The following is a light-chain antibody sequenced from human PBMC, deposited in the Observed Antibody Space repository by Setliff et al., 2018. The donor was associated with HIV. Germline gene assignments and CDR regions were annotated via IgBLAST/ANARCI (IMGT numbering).Light chain of an antibody. V-gene: IGLV2-23*02. CDR3: CSYVTGSTYV. J-gene: IGLJ1*01. CDR2: EVD. Sequence: LTQPASVSGSPGQSITISCTGSRSDVGNTLSVSWYQQNVGEVPKLLIYEVDRRPSGISHRFSGSKSGNTASLTISGLQVEDEADYYCCSYVTGSTYVFGTGTKVTVL. CDR1: RSDVGNTLS.